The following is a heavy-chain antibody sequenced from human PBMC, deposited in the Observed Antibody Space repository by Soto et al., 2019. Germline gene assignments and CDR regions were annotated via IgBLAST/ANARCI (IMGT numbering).Heavy chain of an antibody. CDR3: ARDQGGQLLWPPYYFDY. J-gene: IGHJ4*02. CDR2: ISSSSSYI. V-gene: IGHV3-21*01. D-gene: IGHD2-2*01. CDR1: GFTFSSYS. Sequence: EVQLVESGGGLVKPGGSLRLSCAASGFTFSSYSMNWVRQAPGKGLEWVSSISSSSSYIYYADSVKGRFTISRDNAKNSLYLQMNSLRAEDTAVYYCARDQGGQLLWPPYYFDYWGQGTLVTVSS.